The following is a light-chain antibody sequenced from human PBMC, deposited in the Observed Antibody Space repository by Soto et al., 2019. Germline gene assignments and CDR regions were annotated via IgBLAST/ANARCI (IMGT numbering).Light chain of an antibody. CDR3: QQSYSTPTWT. V-gene: IGKV1-33*01. CDR1: QNINNY. J-gene: IGKJ1*01. Sequence: QVKQSAAAVSASVGDRVTITCQASQNINNYLNWYQKKPGRAPKLLIYDASNLEAGVPSRFRASGAGTDFTLTISSLQPEDFATYYCQQSYSTPTWTFGQGTKV. CDR2: DAS.